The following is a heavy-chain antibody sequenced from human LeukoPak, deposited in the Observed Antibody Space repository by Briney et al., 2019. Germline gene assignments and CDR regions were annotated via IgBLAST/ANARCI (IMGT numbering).Heavy chain of an antibody. J-gene: IGHJ3*02. CDR3: AREGFCSGGSCHSGNAFDI. CDR2: ISSRSSYI. D-gene: IGHD2-15*01. Sequence: GGSLRLSCAASGFTFSSYSMNWVRQAPGKGLEWVSSISSRSSYIYYADSLKGRFTISRDNAKNSLYLQMNSLRAEDTAVYYCAREGFCSGGSCHSGNAFDIWGQGTMVTVSS. CDR1: GFTFSSYS. V-gene: IGHV3-21*01.